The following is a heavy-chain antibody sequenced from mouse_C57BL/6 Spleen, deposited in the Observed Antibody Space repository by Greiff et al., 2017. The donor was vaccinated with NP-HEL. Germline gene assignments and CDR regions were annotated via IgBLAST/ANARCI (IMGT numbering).Heavy chain of an antibody. J-gene: IGHJ3*01. CDR1: GYTFTDYY. CDR2: INPNNGGT. V-gene: IGHV1-26*01. CDR3: ARGRATVVPFAY. D-gene: IGHD1-1*01. Sequence: VQLQQSGPELVKPGASVKISCKASGYTFTDYYMNWVKQSHGKSLEWIGDINPNNGGTSYNQKFKGKATLTVDKSSSTAYMELRSLTSEDSAVYYCARGRATVVPFAYWGQGTLVTVSA.